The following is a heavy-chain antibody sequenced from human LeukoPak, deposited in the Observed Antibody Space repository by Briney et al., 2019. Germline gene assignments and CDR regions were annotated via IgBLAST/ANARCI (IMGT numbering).Heavy chain of an antibody. CDR3: ARGARGYDDRYYYYYYMDV. CDR2: MNPNSGNT. D-gene: IGHD5-12*01. CDR1: GYTFTSYD. J-gene: IGHJ6*03. Sequence: ASVKVSCKASGYTFTSYDINWVRQATGQGLEWMGWMNPNSGNTGYAQKFQGRVTMTRNTSISTAYMELSSLRSGDTAVYYCARGARGYDDRYYYYYYMDVWGKGTTVTVSS. V-gene: IGHV1-8*01.